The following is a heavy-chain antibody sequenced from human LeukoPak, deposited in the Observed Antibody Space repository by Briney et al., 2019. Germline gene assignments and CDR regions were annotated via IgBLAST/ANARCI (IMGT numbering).Heavy chain of an antibody. D-gene: IGHD3-22*01. V-gene: IGHV3-64*01. CDR3: ARGEEFYDSSGYRRLDS. CDR2: INSNGANT. CDR1: GFTFSNHA. J-gene: IGHJ4*02. Sequence: PGGSLRLSXAASGFTFSNHAMHWVRQAPGKALEYVAVINSNGANTFHAKSLNDRFTISRDNSKNILYLQMGSLRAEDMAVYYCARGEEFYDSSGYRRLDSWGQGTLVVVSS.